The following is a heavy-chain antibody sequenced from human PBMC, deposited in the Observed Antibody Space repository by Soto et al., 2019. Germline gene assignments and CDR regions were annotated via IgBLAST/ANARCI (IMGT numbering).Heavy chain of an antibody. CDR1: GYTFTSYA. V-gene: IGHV1-3*01. J-gene: IGHJ4*02. Sequence: ASVKVSCKASGYTFTSYAMHWVRQAPGQRLEWMGWINAGNGNTKYSQKFQGRVTITRDTSASTAYMELSSLRSEDTAVYYCARAYMVRGVTIRGAVFDYWGQGTLVTVSS. CDR3: ARAYMVRGVTIRGAVFDY. D-gene: IGHD3-10*01. CDR2: INAGNGNT.